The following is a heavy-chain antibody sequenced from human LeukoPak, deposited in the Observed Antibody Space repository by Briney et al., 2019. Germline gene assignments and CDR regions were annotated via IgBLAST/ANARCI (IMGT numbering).Heavy chain of an antibody. CDR1: GFTVSSNY. V-gene: IGHV3-53*04. J-gene: IGHJ4*02. D-gene: IGHD3-3*01. Sequence: PGGSLRLSCAASGFTVSSNYMSWVRQAPGKGLERVSVIYSGGSTYYADSVKGRFTISRHNSKNTLYLQMNSLRAEDTAVYYCARTARITIFGVGPFDYWGQGTLVTVSS. CDR2: IYSGGST. CDR3: ARTARITIFGVGPFDY.